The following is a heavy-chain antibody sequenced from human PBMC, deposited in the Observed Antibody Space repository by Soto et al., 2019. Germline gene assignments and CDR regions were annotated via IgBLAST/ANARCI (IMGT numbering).Heavy chain of an antibody. V-gene: IGHV4-30-2*01. D-gene: IGHD1-7*01. CDR2: IYHSGST. CDR3: ARQYNWNSSLPGY. J-gene: IGHJ4*02. CDR1: GGSISSGGYS. Sequence: SETLSLTCAVSGGSISSGGYSWTWIRQPPGKGLEWIGYIYHSGSTNYNPSLKSRVTISVDKSKNQFSLKLSSVTAADTAVYYCARQYNWNSSLPGYWGQGTLVTVSS.